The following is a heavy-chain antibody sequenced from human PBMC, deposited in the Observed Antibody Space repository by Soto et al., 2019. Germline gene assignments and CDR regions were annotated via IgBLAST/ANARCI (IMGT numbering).Heavy chain of an antibody. J-gene: IGHJ4*02. CDR2: ISYDGSNK. Sequence: QVQLVESGGGVVQPGRSLRLSCAASGFTFSSYAMHWVRQAPGKGLEWVAVISYDGSNKYYADSVKGRFTISRDNSKNTLYLQKNSVRVEDTGVYCCERDREYSLRAGAFDYWGQGTLVNVSS. CDR3: ERDREYSLRAGAFDY. CDR1: GFTFSSYA. V-gene: IGHV3-30-3*01. D-gene: IGHD5-12*01.